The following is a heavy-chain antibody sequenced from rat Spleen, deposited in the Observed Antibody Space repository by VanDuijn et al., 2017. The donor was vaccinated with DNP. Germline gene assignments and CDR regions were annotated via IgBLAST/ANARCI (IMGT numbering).Heavy chain of an antibody. CDR2: ISYDGSRT. V-gene: IGHV5-22*01. D-gene: IGHD1-12*02. J-gene: IGHJ1*01. CDR3: VRPDYYFGSYPFF. CDR1: GFTFSGYY. Sequence: EVQLVESGGGLVQPGRSLKLSCAASGFTFSGYYMAWVRQAPTKGLEWVAYISYDGSRTYYRDSVEGRFTISRDNAKSTLYLQMNSLRSEDMATYYCVRPDYYFGSYPFFWGPGTMVTVSS.